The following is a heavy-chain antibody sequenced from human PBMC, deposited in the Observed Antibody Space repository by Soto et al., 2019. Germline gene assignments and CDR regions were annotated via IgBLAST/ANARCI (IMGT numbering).Heavy chain of an antibody. Sequence: GGSLRLSCAASRFTFSTFAMSWVRQAPGKGLEWVAAISGGGANTYYADSVKGRFTISRDNSKNTLYLQMYSLRAEDTVIYFCAKDSYSDDWSGHYYYFDFWGQGTLVTVSS. J-gene: IGHJ4*02. V-gene: IGHV3-23*01. D-gene: IGHD3-3*01. CDR1: RFTFSTFA. CDR3: AKDSYSDDWSGHYYYFDF. CDR2: ISGGGANT.